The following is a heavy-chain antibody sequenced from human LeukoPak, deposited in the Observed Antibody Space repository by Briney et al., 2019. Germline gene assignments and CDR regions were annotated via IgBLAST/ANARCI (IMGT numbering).Heavy chain of an antibody. CDR1: GGSISSSDYY. CDR3: ARDRGGSSWFDP. V-gene: IGHV4-39*07. D-gene: IGHD3-10*01. Sequence: SETLSLTCTVSGGSISSSDYYWGWVRQPPGKGLEWIGNIYYSGGSYSSPSLESRVTISSDTSKNQFSVKLTSVTAADTAVYYCARDRGGSSWFDPWGQGTLVTVSS. CDR2: IYYSGGS. J-gene: IGHJ5*02.